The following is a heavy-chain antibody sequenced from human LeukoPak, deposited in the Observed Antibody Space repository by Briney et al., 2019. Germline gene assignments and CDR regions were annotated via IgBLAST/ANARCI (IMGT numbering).Heavy chain of an antibody. CDR2: IIPIFGTA. CDR3: ARNYYDSSGYYYPFGY. CDR1: GGTFSSYA. D-gene: IGHD3-22*01. Sequence: SVKVSCKASGGTFSSYAISWVRRAPGQGLEWMGGIIPIFGTANYAQKFQGRVTITADESTSTAYMELSSLRSEDTAVYYCARNYYDSSGYYYPFGYWGQGTLVTVSS. J-gene: IGHJ4*02. V-gene: IGHV1-69*13.